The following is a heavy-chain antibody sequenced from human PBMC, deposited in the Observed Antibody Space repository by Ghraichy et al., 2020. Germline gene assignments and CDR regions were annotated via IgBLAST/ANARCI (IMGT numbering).Heavy chain of an antibody. D-gene: IGHD3-10*01. V-gene: IGHV3-23*01. CDR2: ISGSGGRT. CDR1: GFSFSTYA. J-gene: IGHJ5*02. CDR3: AKVLSDWFGEHYPFDP. Sequence: GGSLILSCAASGFSFSTYAMSWVRRAPGKGLEWVSTISGSGGRTYYADSVKGRFTISRDNSKNTLYLQMNTLRAEDTAIYYCAKVLSDWFGEHYPFDPWGQGTLVTVSS.